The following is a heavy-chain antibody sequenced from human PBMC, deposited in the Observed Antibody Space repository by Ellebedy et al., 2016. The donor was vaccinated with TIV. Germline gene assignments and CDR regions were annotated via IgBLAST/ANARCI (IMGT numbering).Heavy chain of an antibody. Sequence: SETLSLXXAVYGGSFSGYYWSWIRQPPGKGLEWIGEINQSGSTNYNPSLKSRVTVSVDTSKNQFSLKVSSVTAADTAVYYCARGRDYGGNAGYSDYWGQGTLVTVSS. J-gene: IGHJ4*02. CDR2: INQSGST. CDR3: ARGRDYGGNAGYSDY. V-gene: IGHV4-34*01. CDR1: GGSFSGYY. D-gene: IGHD4-23*01.